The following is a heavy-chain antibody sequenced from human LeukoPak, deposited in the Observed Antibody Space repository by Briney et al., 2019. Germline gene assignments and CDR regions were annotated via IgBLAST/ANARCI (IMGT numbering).Heavy chain of an antibody. Sequence: SETLSLTCTVSGGSISSYYWSWIRQPAGKGLEWIGRIYTSGSTYYNPSLRSRVTMSVDTSKNQFSLKLSSVTAADTAVYYCARDSDYYDSSGYANFDYWGQGTLVTVSS. CDR2: IYTSGST. V-gene: IGHV4-4*07. CDR3: ARDSDYYDSSGYANFDY. J-gene: IGHJ4*02. CDR1: GGSISSYY. D-gene: IGHD3-22*01.